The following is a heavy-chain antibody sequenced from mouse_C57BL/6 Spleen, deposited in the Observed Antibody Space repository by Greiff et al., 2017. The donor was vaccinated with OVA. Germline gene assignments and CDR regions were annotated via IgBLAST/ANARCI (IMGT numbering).Heavy chain of an antibody. V-gene: IGHV8-12*01. Sequence: QVTLKVSGPGILQSSQTLSLTCSFSGFSLSTSGMGVSWIRQPSGKGLEWLAHIYWDDDKRYNPSLKSRLITSKDTSRNHVFIKITSVTTADTATYCSSRRARGDYDVSGNYYAMDYWGQGTSVTVSS. CDR3: SRRARGDYDVSGNYYAMDY. J-gene: IGHJ4*01. CDR2: IYWDDDK. D-gene: IGHD2-4*01. CDR1: GFSLSTSGMG.